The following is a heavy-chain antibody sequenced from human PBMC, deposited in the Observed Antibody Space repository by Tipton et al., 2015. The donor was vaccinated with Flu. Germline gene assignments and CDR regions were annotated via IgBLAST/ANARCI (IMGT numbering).Heavy chain of an antibody. CDR2: VSRSGST. Sequence: TLSLTCAVSGDSISSDYHWGWIRQFPGKGLEWIGTVSRSGSTVYNPSLTSRVTISIDRSKNQFSLNLKSVTAADMAVYYCARDPSLGMPDYFDYWGQGILVTASS. CDR3: ARDPSLGMPDYFDY. V-gene: IGHV4-38-2*02. J-gene: IGHJ4*02. D-gene: IGHD2-2*01. CDR1: GDSISSDYH.